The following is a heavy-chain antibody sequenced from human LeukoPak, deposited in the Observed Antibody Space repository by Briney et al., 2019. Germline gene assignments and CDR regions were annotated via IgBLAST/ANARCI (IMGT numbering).Heavy chain of an antibody. CDR2: INSDGSTT. Sequence: PPGGSLRLSCAASGFSFSGYWMHWVRQAPGKGLGWISRINSDGSTTNYADSVNGRFTISRDNAKNTLYLQMNSLRPEDTAVYFCWVPATAGEADYWGQGALVTVSS. CDR3: WVPATAGEADY. J-gene: IGHJ4*02. V-gene: IGHV3-74*01. D-gene: IGHD2-2*01. CDR1: GFSFSGYW.